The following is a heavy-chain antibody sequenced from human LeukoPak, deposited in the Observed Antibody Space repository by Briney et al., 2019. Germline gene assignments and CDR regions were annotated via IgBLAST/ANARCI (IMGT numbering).Heavy chain of an antibody. CDR1: GGTFSSYA. CDR2: IIPIFGTA. D-gene: IGHD4-17*01. Sequence: SVKVSCKASGGTFSSYAISWVRQAPGQGLEWMGGIIPIFGTANYAQKFQGRVTITADESTSTAYMELSSLRSEDTAVYCCARVPHDYGDYGHFDIWGQGTMVTVSS. V-gene: IGHV1-69*13. J-gene: IGHJ3*02. CDR3: ARVPHDYGDYGHFDI.